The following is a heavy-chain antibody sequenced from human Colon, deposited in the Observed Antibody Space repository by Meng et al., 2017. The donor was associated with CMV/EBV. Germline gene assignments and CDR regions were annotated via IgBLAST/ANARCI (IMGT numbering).Heavy chain of an antibody. CDR3: AREGGGTIAPRDLDY. V-gene: IGHV3-74*01. CDR1: RFTFSSYW. D-gene: IGHD6-6*01. Sequence: GGSLRLSCAASRFTFSSYWMHWVRQAPGKGLVWVSRINSDGSSTSYADSVKGRFTISRDNAKNTLYLQMNSLRAEDTAVYYCAREGGGTIAPRDLDYWGQGTLVTVSS. J-gene: IGHJ4*02. CDR2: INSDGSST.